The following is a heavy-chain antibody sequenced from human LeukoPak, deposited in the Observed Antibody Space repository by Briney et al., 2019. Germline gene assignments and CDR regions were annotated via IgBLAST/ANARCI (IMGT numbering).Heavy chain of an antibody. CDR2: INWNGGGT. D-gene: IGHD3-22*01. J-gene: IGHJ4*02. CDR1: GFNFDDYG. V-gene: IGHV3-20*04. CDR3: ARGPLQTIPTSKIVVYYYPFDY. Sequence: VGSLRLSCAASGFNFDDYGMSWVRQAPGKGLEWVSGINWNGGGTGYADSVKGRFTISRENAKNSLYLQMNSLKAEDTALYYCARGPLQTIPTSKIVVYYYPFDYWGQGTLVTVSS.